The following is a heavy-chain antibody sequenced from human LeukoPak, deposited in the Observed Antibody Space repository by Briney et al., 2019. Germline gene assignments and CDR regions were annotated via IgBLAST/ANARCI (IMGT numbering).Heavy chain of an antibody. J-gene: IGHJ4*02. V-gene: IGHV1-18*01. CDR3: ARVGLYGSGSYLSY. D-gene: IGHD3-10*01. Sequence: ASVKVSCKASGYSFTSYDISWVRQAPGQGLEWLGWISTYNADTDCAQKLQGRLTMTTDTSTSTAYMELRSLTSDDTAVYYCARVGLYGSGSYLSYWGQGSLVSVSS. CDR1: GYSFTSYD. CDR2: ISTYNADT.